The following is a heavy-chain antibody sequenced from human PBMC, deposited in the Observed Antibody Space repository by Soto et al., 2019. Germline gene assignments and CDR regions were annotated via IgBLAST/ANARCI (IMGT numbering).Heavy chain of an antibody. V-gene: IGHV4-4*07. D-gene: IGHD3-10*01. CDR3: ARDFYGSGPRGAFDI. CDR1: GGSISSYY. Sequence: SETLSLTCTVSGGSISSYYWSWIRQPAGKGLEWIGRIYTSGSTNYNPSLKSRVTMSVDASKNQFSLKLSSVTAADTAVYYCARDFYGSGPRGAFDIWGQGTMVTVSS. CDR2: IYTSGST. J-gene: IGHJ3*02.